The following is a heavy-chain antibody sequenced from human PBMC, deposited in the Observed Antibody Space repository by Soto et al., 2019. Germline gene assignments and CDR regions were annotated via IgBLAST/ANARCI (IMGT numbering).Heavy chain of an antibody. CDR2: ISYDGTIT. Sequence: LRLSCAVSGFTISNYGMHWVRQAPGKGLEWVAVISYDGTITYYADSVKGRFTISRDNSKNTLYLQMNSLRTEDTAVYYCATTRVGPCSSSICFSGIFDGMDVWGQGTTATVSS. CDR1: GFTISNYG. V-gene: IGHV3-30-3*01. D-gene: IGHD2-2*01. CDR3: ATTRVGPCSSSICFSGIFDGMDV. J-gene: IGHJ6*02.